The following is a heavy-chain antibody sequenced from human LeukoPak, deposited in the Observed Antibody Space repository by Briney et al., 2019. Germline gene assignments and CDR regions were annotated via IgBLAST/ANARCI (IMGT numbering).Heavy chain of an antibody. V-gene: IGHV3-30*18. J-gene: IGHJ4*02. CDR1: GFAFSSYG. CDR2: ISYDGSNK. CDR3: AKQKY. Sequence: GGFLRLSCAASGFAFSSYGMHWVRQAPGKGLEWVAVISYDGSNKYYADSVKGRFTISRDNSKNTLCLQMNSLRAEDTAVYYCAKQKYWGQGTLVTVSS.